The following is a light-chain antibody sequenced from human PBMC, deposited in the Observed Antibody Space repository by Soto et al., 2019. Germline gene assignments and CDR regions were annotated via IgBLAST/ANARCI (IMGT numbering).Light chain of an antibody. CDR3: SSYTSSSTLV. CDR1: SSDVGGYNY. CDR2: DVS. Sequence: QSALTQPASVSGSPGQSITISCTGTSSDVGGYNYVSWYQQHPGKAPKLMIYDVSNRPSGVSNRFSGSKSGNTASLTISGLQAEDEADYHCSSYTSSSTLVFGTWTKLTV. J-gene: IGLJ1*01. V-gene: IGLV2-14*01.